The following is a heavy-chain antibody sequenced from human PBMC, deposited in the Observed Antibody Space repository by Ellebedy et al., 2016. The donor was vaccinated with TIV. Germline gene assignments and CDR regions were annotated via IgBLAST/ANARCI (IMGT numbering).Heavy chain of an antibody. CDR2: ISGSTASI. Sequence: LSLTCAASGFTFSAYSMNWVRQAPGKGLEWVSYISGSTASIYYADSVKGRFTISRDKANNSLYLQMTSLRADDTAVYYCAREMRSPDWTKSNWYGALDNWGQGTLVTVAS. J-gene: IGHJ4*02. CDR3: AREMRSPDWTKSNWYGALDN. CDR1: GFTFSAYS. D-gene: IGHD6-13*01. V-gene: IGHV3-48*01.